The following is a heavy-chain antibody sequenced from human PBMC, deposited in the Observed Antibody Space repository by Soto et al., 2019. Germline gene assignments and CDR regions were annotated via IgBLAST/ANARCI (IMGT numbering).Heavy chain of an antibody. J-gene: IGHJ4*02. Sequence: PWGSLRLSCAASGFTFSSYSMTWVRQAPGKGLEWVSDISGSGDNTYYADSVKGRFTISRDNSKNTLDLQMNSLRAEDTALYYCAKRERWPASGPYWGQGTLVTVSS. CDR3: AKRERWPASGPY. CDR1: GFTFSSYS. V-gene: IGHV3-23*01. D-gene: IGHD1-1*01. CDR2: ISGSGDNT.